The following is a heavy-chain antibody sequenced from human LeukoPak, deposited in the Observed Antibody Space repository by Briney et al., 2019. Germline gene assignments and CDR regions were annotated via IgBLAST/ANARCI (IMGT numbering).Heavy chain of an antibody. D-gene: IGHD7-27*01. CDR1: GFTFSSYS. J-gene: IGHJ4*02. CDR3: AREGPLGYYFDY. V-gene: IGHV3-21*01. Sequence: GGSLRLSCAASGFTFSSYSMNWVRQAPGKGLEWVSSISSSGSYIYYADSVKGRFTISRDNAKNSLYLQMNSLRAEDTAVYYCAREGPLGYYFDYWGQGTLVTVSS. CDR2: ISSSGSYI.